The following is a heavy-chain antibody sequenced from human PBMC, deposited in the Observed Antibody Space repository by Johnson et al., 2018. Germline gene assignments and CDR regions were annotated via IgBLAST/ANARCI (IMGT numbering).Heavy chain of an antibody. CDR1: GFSFDDYA. V-gene: IGHV3-9*01. D-gene: IGHD2-2*02. J-gene: IGHJ5*02. CDR2: ISWDSGII. Sequence: VQLVESGGGLVQXGRSLRLXCAASGFSFDDYAMHWVRQAPGKGLECVSGISWDSGIITYADSVKGRFTISRDNAKNSLYLQMNSLRAEDTALYYCAKDGYCNGPRCYKGLDPWGRGTLVTVSS. CDR3: AKDGYCNGPRCYKGLDP.